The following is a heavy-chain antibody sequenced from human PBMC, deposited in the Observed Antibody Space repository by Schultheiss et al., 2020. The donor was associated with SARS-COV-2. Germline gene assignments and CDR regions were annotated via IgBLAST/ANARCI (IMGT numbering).Heavy chain of an antibody. V-gene: IGHV3-30*03. CDR3: ARDGGGGSYGVGAFDI. D-gene: IGHD1-26*01. CDR1: GFTFSSYG. J-gene: IGHJ3*02. CDR2: ISYDGSNK. Sequence: GESLKISCAASGFTFSSYGMHWVRQAPGKGLEWVAVISYDGSNKYYADSVKGRFTISRENAKNSLYLQMNSLRAEDTAVYYCARDGGGGSYGVGAFDIWGQGTMVTVSS.